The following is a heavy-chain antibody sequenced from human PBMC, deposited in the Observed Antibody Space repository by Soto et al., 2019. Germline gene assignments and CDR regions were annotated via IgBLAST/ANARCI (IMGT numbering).Heavy chain of an antibody. CDR2: IFWDDDK. J-gene: IGHJ4*02. CDR1: GFSVTSDGVG. V-gene: IGHV2-5*02. CDR3: ALLNDGDYTF. D-gene: IGHD4-17*01. Sequence: QITFKESGPTLVKPKQTLALTCTFSGFSVTSDGVGVGWIRQPPGKALEWLAVIFWDDDKRYSPSLESRLSIARDTSKDQVFLTMTNMESVDTATYYCALLNDGDYTFWGQGSRGRVS.